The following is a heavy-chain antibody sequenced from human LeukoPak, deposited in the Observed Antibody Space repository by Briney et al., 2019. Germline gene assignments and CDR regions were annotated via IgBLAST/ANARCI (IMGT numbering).Heavy chain of an antibody. Sequence: SETLSLTCTVSGGSISSSSYYWGWIRQPPGKGLEWIGSIYYSGSTYYNPSLKSRVTISVDTSKNQFSLKLSSVTAADTAVYYCARHGKGPREYYYDSSGYYASFDYWGQGTLVTVSS. D-gene: IGHD3-22*01. CDR2: IYYSGST. J-gene: IGHJ4*02. CDR3: ARHGKGPREYYYDSSGYYASFDY. CDR1: GGSISSSSYY. V-gene: IGHV4-39*01.